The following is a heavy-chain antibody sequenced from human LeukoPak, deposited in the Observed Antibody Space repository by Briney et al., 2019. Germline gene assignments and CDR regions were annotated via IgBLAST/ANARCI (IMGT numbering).Heavy chain of an antibody. J-gene: IGHJ6*02. D-gene: IGHD3-9*01. CDR2: TNPNSGNT. Sequence: ASVKVSCKASGYTFTSYDINWVRQATGQGLEWMGWTNPNSGNTGYAQKFQGRVTMTRNTSISTAYMELSSLRSEDTAVYYCARDGQGDDILTGYYYCCYGMDVWGRGTTVTASS. CDR1: GYTFTSYD. CDR3: ARDGQGDDILTGYYYCCYGMDV. V-gene: IGHV1-8*01.